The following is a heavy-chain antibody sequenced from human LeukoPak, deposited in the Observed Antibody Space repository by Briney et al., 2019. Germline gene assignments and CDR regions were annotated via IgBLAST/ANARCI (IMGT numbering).Heavy chain of an antibody. CDR3: ARDRGYCSSTSCYQTNYYGMDV. Sequence: GGSLRLSCAASGFTFSSYSMNWVRQAPGKGLEWVSYISSSSSTIYYADSVKGRFTISRDNAKNSLYLQMNSLRAEDTAVYYCARDRGYCSSTSCYQTNYYGMDVWGQGTTVTVSS. CDR1: GFTFSSYS. CDR2: ISSSSSTI. D-gene: IGHD2-2*03. V-gene: IGHV3-48*01. J-gene: IGHJ6*02.